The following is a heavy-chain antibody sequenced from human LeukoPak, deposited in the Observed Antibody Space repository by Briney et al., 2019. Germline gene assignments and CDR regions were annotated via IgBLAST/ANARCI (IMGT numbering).Heavy chain of an antibody. CDR2: ISAYNGNT. CDR1: GYTFTSYG. J-gene: IGHJ6*02. Sequence: GASVKVSCKASGYTFTSYGISWVRQAPGQGLEWMGWISAYNGNTNYAQKLQGRVTMTTDTSTSTAYMELRSLKFDDTAVYYCAASVGRNYEYYGMDVWGQGTTVTVSS. CDR3: AASVGRNYEYYGMDV. V-gene: IGHV1-18*01. D-gene: IGHD3-3*01.